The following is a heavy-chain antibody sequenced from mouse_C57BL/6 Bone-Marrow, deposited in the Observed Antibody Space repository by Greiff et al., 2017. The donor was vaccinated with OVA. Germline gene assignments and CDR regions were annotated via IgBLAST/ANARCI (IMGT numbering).Heavy chain of an antibody. V-gene: IGHV14-4*01. Sequence: EVQLQQSGAELVRPGASVKLSCTASGFNIKDDYMHWVKQRPEQGLEWIGWIDPENGDTEYASKFQGKATITADTSSNTAYLQLSSLTSEDTAVYYCTTRSYLFAYWGPGTLVTVSA. J-gene: IGHJ3*01. CDR1: GFNIKDDY. CDR2: IDPENGDT. CDR3: TTRSYLFAY. D-gene: IGHD5-1*01.